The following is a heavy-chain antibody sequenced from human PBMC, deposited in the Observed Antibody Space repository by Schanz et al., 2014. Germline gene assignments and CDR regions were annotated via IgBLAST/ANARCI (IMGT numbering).Heavy chain of an antibody. Sequence: EVQLVESGGGFVQPGGSLGLSCVVSGFTVSSDHMSWVRQAPGKGLEWVSTIYASGATYYADSVKRRFTISRDISKNTLYLQMNSLRAEDTAVYYCAKDLLYGAPMPLNHLDYWGQGTLVTVSS. CDR1: GFTVSSDH. CDR2: IYASGAT. CDR3: AKDLLYGAPMPLNHLDY. V-gene: IGHV3-66*01. J-gene: IGHJ4*02. D-gene: IGHD2-2*01.